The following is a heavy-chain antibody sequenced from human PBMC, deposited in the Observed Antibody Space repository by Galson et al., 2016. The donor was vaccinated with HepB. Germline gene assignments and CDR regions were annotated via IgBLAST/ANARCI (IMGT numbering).Heavy chain of an antibody. J-gene: IGHJ6*02. CDR2: ISNNGGST. V-gene: IGHV3-64D*06. CDR3: VRAPGSMDV. CDR1: GFTFSSYA. Sequence: SLRLSCAASGFTFSSYAMHWVRQAPGKGLEYVSAISNNGGSTYNADSVKGRFTISRDSSKDTVYLQMSSLRAEDTAVYYCVRAPGSMDVWGQGTTVTVSS.